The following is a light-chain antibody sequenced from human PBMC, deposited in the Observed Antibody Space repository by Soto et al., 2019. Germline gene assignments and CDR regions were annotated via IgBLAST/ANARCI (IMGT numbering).Light chain of an antibody. Sequence: EIVMTQSPATVSVSPGETATLSCRASQSVSYNLAWYQQKPGQGLRLLIYGAFTRATGIPARFSGSGSGTXXXXXIXXXQXKXFAVYYCQXYKNWPPLTFGGGTKVEIK. V-gene: IGKV3-15*01. CDR1: QSVSYN. J-gene: IGKJ4*01. CDR3: QXYKNWPPLT. CDR2: GAF.